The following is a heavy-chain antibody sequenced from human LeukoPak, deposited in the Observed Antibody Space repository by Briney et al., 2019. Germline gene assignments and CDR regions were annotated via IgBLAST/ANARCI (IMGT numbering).Heavy chain of an antibody. J-gene: IGHJ3*01. D-gene: IGHD3-10*01. Sequence: PGGSLGLSCAASGFTFKNYAMSWVRQAPGKGLEWVSGISGSGSSLYHADSVKGRFTISRDNSKNTLYLQMNNLRAEDTALYYCAKDRGVWGQGTMVTVS. CDR1: GFTFKNYA. V-gene: IGHV3-23*01. CDR3: AKDRGV. CDR2: ISGSGSSL.